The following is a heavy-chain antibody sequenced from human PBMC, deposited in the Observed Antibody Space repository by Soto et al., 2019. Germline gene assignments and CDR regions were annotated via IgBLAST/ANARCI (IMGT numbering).Heavy chain of an antibody. D-gene: IGHD2-15*01. CDR3: ARGQGEYCSGGSCYANYYYSGMDV. CDR2: ISAYDGHT. J-gene: IGHJ6*02. V-gene: IGHV1-18*01. CDR1: GYTFTAYG. Sequence: ASVKVSCKASGYTFTAYGITWVRQAPGQGLEWVGWISAYDGHTSYAQKLQDRVTMTTDTSTSTAYMDLRSLRSDDSAVYYCARGQGEYCSGGSCYANYYYSGMDVWGQGTTVTVSS.